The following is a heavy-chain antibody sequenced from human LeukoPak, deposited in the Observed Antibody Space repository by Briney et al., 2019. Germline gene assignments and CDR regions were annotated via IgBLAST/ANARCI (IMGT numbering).Heavy chain of an antibody. CDR2: IIHDGSNK. J-gene: IGHJ6*02. D-gene: IGHD2-2*01. CDR3: AKDKAVPAAYYYYGMDV. V-gene: IGHV3-30*18. CDR1: GFTFSNYG. Sequence: GGSLRLSCVASGFTFSNYGMHWVRQAPGKGLEWVAVIIHDGSNKYYADSVRGRFTISRDNSKNTLYLQMNSLRAEDTAVYYCAKDKAVPAAYYYYGMDVWGQGTTVTVSS.